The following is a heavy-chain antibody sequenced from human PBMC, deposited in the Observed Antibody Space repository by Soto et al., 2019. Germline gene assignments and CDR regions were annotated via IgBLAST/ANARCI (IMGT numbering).Heavy chain of an antibody. J-gene: IGHJ4*02. D-gene: IGHD3-16*02. CDR3: ARLEYDYIWGSYPYFDY. Sequence: NPSETLSLTCAVYGGSFSGYYWSWIRPPPGKGLEWIGEINHSGSTYYNPSLKSRVTISVGTSKNQFSLKLSAVTAADTAVYYCARLEYDYIWGSYPYFDYWGQGTLVTVSS. CDR2: INHSGST. V-gene: IGHV4-34*01. CDR1: GGSFSGYY.